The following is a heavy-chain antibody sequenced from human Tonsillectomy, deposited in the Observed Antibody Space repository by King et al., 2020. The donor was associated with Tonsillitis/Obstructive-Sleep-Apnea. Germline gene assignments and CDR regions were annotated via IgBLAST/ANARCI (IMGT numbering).Heavy chain of an antibody. CDR2: IYYSGST. CDR1: GGSISSGGYY. J-gene: IGHJ3*02. V-gene: IGHV4-31*03. D-gene: IGHD6-19*01. Sequence: QVQLQESGPGLVKPSQTLSLTCTVSGGSISSGGYYWSWIRQHPGKGLEWIGYIYYSGSTYYNPSLKSRVTISVDTSKNQFSLRLSSVTAAATAVYYCARDRGSGSDDAFDIWGQGTMVTVSS. CDR3: ARDRGSGSDDAFDI.